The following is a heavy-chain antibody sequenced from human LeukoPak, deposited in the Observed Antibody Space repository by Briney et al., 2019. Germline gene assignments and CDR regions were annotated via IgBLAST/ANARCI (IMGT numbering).Heavy chain of an antibody. D-gene: IGHD1-26*01. CDR1: GGTFSSYA. CDR3: ARVFARGGEISGSYYYY. J-gene: IGHJ4*02. Sequence: GASVKVSCKASGGTFSSYAISWVRQAPGQGLEWMGGIIPMFGTANYAQKFQGRVTITTEESTSTAYMKLSSLGSEDTAMYYCARVFARGGEISGSYYYYWGQGTLVTVSS. V-gene: IGHV1-69*05. CDR2: IIPMFGTA.